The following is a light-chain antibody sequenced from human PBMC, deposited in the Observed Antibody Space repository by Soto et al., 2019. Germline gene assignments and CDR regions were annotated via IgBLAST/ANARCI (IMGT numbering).Light chain of an antibody. CDR3: QQGYITPIT. V-gene: IGKV1-39*01. CDR1: QTVNTY. Sequence: DIQMTQSPSSLSASVGDRVTVTCRASQTVNTYLNWYQQKPGKAPKLLIYAASNLQSGVPSRFSGSGSGTGFTLTISSLQPEDFATYYCQQGYITPITFGQGTRLEIK. J-gene: IGKJ5*01. CDR2: AAS.